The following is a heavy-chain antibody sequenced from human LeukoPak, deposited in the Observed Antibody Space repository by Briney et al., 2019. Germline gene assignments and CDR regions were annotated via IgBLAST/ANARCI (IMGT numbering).Heavy chain of an antibody. J-gene: IGHJ4*02. V-gene: IGHV4-59*01. CDR1: GGSISSYY. D-gene: IGHD1-26*01. CDR2: IYYSGST. Sequence: SETLSLTCTVSGGSISSYYWSWIRQPPGKGLEWIGYIYYSGSTNYNPSLKSRVTISVDMSKNQFSLKLNSVTAADTAVYYCARRRIVGAHFDYWGQGTLVTVTS. CDR3: ARRRIVGAHFDY.